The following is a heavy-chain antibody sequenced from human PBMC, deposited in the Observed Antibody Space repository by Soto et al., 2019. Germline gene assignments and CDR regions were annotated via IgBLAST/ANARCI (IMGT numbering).Heavy chain of an antibody. V-gene: IGHV1-3*01. Sequence: QVQLVQSGAEVKKPGASVKVSCKASGYTFTTYALHWVRQAPGQRPEWMGWINPASGHTKYSKKFQDRVTITRDTSASTGYMELSCLRSEDTAVYYCGRSVVGATGEILYNAMDVWGQGTTVTVSS. CDR2: INPASGHT. CDR1: GYTFTTYA. D-gene: IGHD1-26*01. J-gene: IGHJ6*02. CDR3: GRSVVGATGEILYNAMDV.